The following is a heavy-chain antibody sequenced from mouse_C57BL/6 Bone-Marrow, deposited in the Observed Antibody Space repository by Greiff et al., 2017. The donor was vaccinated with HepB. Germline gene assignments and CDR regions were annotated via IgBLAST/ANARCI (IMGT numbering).Heavy chain of an antibody. CDR1: GFTFSSYG. V-gene: IGHV5-6*01. CDR2: ISSGGSYT. J-gene: IGHJ1*03. Sequence: EVKLVESGGDLVKPGGSLKLSCAASGFTFSSYGMSWVRQTPDKRLEWVATISSGGSYTYYPDSVKGRFTISRDNAKNTLYLQMSSLKSEDTAMYYCARYYGSSYWYFGVWGTGTTVTVSS. D-gene: IGHD1-1*01. CDR3: ARYYGSSYWYFGV.